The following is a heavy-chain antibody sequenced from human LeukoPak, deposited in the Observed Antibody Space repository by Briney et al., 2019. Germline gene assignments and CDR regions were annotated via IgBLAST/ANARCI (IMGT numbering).Heavy chain of an antibody. CDR1: GYTFTSYW. Sequence: GESLKISRKGSGYTFTSYWIGWVRQMPGKGLEWMGIIYPGDSDTSYSPSFQGQVTISADKSISTAYLQWSSLKASDTAMYYCARQEVVVAAIDYWGQGTLVTVSS. CDR3: ARQEVVVAAIDY. D-gene: IGHD2-15*01. CDR2: IYPGDSDT. J-gene: IGHJ4*02. V-gene: IGHV5-51*01.